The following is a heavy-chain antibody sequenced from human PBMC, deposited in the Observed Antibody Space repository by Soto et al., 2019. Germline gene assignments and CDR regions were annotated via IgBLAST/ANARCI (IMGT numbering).Heavy chain of an antibody. CDR2: IYPGDSDT. Sequence: PGESLKISCKGSGYSFTSYWIGWVRQMPGKGLEWMGIIYPGDSDTRYSPSFQGQVTISADKSISTAYLQWSSLKASDTAMYYCARQWSNRNLLNAFDIWGQVTIVSVSS. J-gene: IGHJ3*02. D-gene: IGHD1-7*01. CDR3: ARQWSNRNLLNAFDI. V-gene: IGHV5-51*01. CDR1: GYSFTSYW.